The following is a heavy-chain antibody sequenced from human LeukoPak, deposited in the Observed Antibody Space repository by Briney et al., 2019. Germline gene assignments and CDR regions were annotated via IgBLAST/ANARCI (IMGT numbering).Heavy chain of an antibody. D-gene: IGHD1-26*01. CDR3: ARDKGYSGSYYTFVGAFDI. J-gene: IGHJ3*02. V-gene: IGHV3-48*03. Sequence: GGSLRLSCAASGFTFSSYEMNWVRQAPGKGLEWVSYISSSGSTIYYADSVKGRFTNSRDNAKNSLYLQMNSLRAEDTAVYYCARDKGYSGSYYTFVGAFDIWGQGTMVTVSS. CDR2: ISSSGSTI. CDR1: GFTFSSYE.